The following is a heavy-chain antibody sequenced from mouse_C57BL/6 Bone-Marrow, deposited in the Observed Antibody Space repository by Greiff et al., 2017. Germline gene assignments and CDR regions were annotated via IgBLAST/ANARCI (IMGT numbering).Heavy chain of an antibody. CDR3: ARLYDPLYWYFDV. CDR1: GYTFTSYG. Sequence: QVQLKESGAELARPGASVKLSCKASGYTFTSYGISWVKQRTGQGLEWIGEIYPRSGNTYYNEKFKGKATLTADKSSSTAYMELRSLTSEDSAVYFWARLYDPLYWYFDVWGTGTTVTVSS. CDR2: IYPRSGNT. V-gene: IGHV1-81*01. D-gene: IGHD2-12*01. J-gene: IGHJ1*03.